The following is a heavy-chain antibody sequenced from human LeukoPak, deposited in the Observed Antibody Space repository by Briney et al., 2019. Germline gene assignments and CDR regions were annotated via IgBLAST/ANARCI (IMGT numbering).Heavy chain of an antibody. J-gene: IGHJ4*02. D-gene: IGHD3-22*01. Sequence: SETLSLTCTVSGGSISSYYWSWIRQPPGKGLEWIGYIYYSGSTNYNPSLKSRVTISVDTSKNQFSLKLSSVTAADTAVYYCARDYYDSSGPYFDYWGQGTLVTVTS. V-gene: IGHV4-59*01. CDR3: ARDYYDSSGPYFDY. CDR1: GGSISSYY. CDR2: IYYSGST.